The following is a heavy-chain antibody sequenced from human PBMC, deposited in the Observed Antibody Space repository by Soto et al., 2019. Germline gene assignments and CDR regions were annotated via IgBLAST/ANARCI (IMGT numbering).Heavy chain of an antibody. CDR1: GFSLSTSGVG. D-gene: IGHD2-15*01. CDR2: IYWNDDK. Sequence: ESGPTLVNPTQTLTLTCTFSGFSLSTSGVGVGWIRQPPGKALEWLALIYWNDDKRYSPSLKSRLTITKDTSKNQVVLTMTNMDPVDTATYYCAHRLGYCSGGSCYAGWFDPWGQGTQVTVSS. V-gene: IGHV2-5*01. CDR3: AHRLGYCSGGSCYAGWFDP. J-gene: IGHJ5*02.